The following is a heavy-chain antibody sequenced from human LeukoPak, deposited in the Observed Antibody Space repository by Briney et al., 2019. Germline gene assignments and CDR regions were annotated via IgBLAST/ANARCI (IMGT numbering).Heavy chain of an antibody. J-gene: IGHJ4*02. D-gene: IGHD1-1*01. CDR1: GLIFSSYS. CDR3: ARDRGLELDY. V-gene: IGHV3-21*01. Sequence: GGPLRLSCAPSGLIFSSYSMNWDRESRGEGVEWVSSISSSSSYIYYADSVKGRFTISRDNAKNSLYLQMNSLGAEDTAVYYCARDRGLELDYWGQGTLVTVSS. CDR2: ISSSSSYI.